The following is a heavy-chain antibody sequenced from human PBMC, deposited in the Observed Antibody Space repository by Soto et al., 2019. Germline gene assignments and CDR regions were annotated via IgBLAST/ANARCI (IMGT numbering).Heavy chain of an antibody. Sequence: QVQLVESGGGVVQPGRSLRLSCAASGFTFSELPMHWVRQAPGKGLEWVAVISYDGSEQYFADSVKGRFTISRDNFKNTLYLQMNSLRAEDTAVYYCARDGATYYYDRSGYSLGKDVWGQGTTVTVSS. J-gene: IGHJ6*02. CDR2: ISYDGSEQ. CDR3: ARDGATYYYDRSGYSLGKDV. CDR1: GFTFSELP. V-gene: IGHV3-30*04. D-gene: IGHD3-22*01.